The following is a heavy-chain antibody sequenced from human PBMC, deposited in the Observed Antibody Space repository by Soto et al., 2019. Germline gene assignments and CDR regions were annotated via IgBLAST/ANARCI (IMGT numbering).Heavy chain of an antibody. CDR3: ARDQCSSTSCYIIYYYYYGMDV. V-gene: IGHV3-30-3*01. CDR1: GFTFSSYA. J-gene: IGHJ6*02. Sequence: LRRSCAASGFTFSSYAMHWVRQAPGKGLEWVAVISYDGSNKYYADSVKGRFTISRDNSKNTLYLQMNSLRAEDTAVYYCARDQCSSTSCYIIYYYYYGMDVWGQGTTVTVSS. CDR2: ISYDGSNK. D-gene: IGHD2-2*02.